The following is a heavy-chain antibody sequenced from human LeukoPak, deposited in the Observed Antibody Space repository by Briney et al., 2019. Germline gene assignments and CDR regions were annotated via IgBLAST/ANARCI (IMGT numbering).Heavy chain of an antibody. D-gene: IGHD1-26*01. Sequence: GGSLRLSCAASGFTFSSYAMSWVRQAPGKGLEWVSTISGSGGSAYYADSVKGRFTISRDNSKNTLYLQMNSLRAEDTAVYYCAKVVGATTRGYFDYWGQGTLVTVSS. CDR1: GFTFSSYA. J-gene: IGHJ4*02. CDR3: AKVVGATTRGYFDY. V-gene: IGHV3-23*01. CDR2: ISGSGGSA.